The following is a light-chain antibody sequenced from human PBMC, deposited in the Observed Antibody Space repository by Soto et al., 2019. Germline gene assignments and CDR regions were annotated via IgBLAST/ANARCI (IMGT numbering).Light chain of an antibody. CDR3: QQRSNWPT. CDR1: RDVSSGL. Sequence: EILFTQSPGTLSLSPGERATLSCRASRDVSSGLLAWYQQKPGKAPRLLIYGASNRATGIPARLSGSGSGTDFTLTISSLEPEDFAVYYCQQRSNWPTFGQGTKVDIK. J-gene: IGKJ1*01. V-gene: IGKV3D-11*01. CDR2: GAS.